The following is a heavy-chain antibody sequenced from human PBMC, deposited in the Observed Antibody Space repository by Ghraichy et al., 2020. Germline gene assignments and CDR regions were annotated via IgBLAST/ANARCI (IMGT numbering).Heavy chain of an antibody. CDR1: GFTFDDYA. D-gene: IGHD4-17*01. J-gene: IGHJ4*02. Sequence: GALRLSCAASGFTFDDYAMHWVRQAPGKGLEWVSLINWDGGITYYADSVKGRFTISRDNTKNSLYLQMSSLRSEDTALYYCAKAGSTVTTVSEFDFWGQGTLVTVSS. CDR3: AKAGSTVTTVSEFDF. CDR2: INWDGGIT. V-gene: IGHV3-43D*04.